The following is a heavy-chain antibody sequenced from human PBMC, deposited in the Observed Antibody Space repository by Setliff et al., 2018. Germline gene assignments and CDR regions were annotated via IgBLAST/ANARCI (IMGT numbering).Heavy chain of an antibody. D-gene: IGHD6-6*01. V-gene: IGHV3-23*01. CDR3: STAEGDSSSFYHNMDV. CDR2: VSVSGDNT. Sequence: GSLRLSCAASGLTFNSYAMSWVRQAPGKGLEWVSTVSVSGDNTYYTDSVKGRFTTSRDNSKNTLSLQMSSLRTEDTAVYYCSTAEGDSSSFYHNMDVWGQGSTVTVSS. CDR1: GLTFNSYA. J-gene: IGHJ6*02.